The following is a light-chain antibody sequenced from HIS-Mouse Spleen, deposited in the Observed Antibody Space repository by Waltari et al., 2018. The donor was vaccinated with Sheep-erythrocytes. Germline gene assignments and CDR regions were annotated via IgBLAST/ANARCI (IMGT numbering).Light chain of an antibody. CDR2: GAS. CDR3: QQYGSSPLT. J-gene: IGKJ4*01. V-gene: IGKV3-20*01. Sequence: NVVAQSPGPPFLFPRERTTPPCRASQSVSSSYLAWYQQKPGQAPRLLIYGASSRATGIPDRFSGSGSGTDFTLTISRLEPEDFAVYYCQQYGSSPLTFGGGTKVEIK. CDR1: QSVSSSY.